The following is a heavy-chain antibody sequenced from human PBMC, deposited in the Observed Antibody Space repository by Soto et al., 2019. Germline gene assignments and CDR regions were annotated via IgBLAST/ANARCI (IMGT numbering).Heavy chain of an antibody. CDR1: GFTFSSYR. Sequence: GVSLRHSCAASGFTFSSYRVNWVRQAPGKGLEWVSYISSTSNTIYYTDSVKGRFTISRDNAKNSLYLQMDSLRDEDTAVYYCARGYYGDYVPVDYWGQGTLVTV. V-gene: IGHV3-48*02. J-gene: IGHJ4*02. D-gene: IGHD4-17*01. CDR2: ISSTSNTI. CDR3: ARGYYGDYVPVDY.